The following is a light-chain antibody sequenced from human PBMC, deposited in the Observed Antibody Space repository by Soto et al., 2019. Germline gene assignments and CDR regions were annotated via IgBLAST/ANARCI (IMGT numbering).Light chain of an antibody. J-gene: IGKJ4*01. CDR1: QDIDNY. CDR2: DAS. V-gene: IGKV1-33*01. Sequence: DILMTQSPSSLSASVGDRVTITCQASQDIDNYLNWYQERPGKAPKLLIYDASNLATGVPSRFSGGGSGTDFTFTITSLQPDDFATYYCQHFDDLPLTIGGGTKVEMK. CDR3: QHFDDLPLT.